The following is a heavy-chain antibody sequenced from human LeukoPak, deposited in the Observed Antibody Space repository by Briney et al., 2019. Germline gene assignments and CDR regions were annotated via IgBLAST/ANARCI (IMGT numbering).Heavy chain of an antibody. Sequence: GGSLRLSCAASGFTVSSNYMSWVRQAPGKGLEWVSVIYSGGSTYYADSVKGRFTISRDNSKNTLYLQMNSLRAEDTAVYYCASTKPYYYGSGSYYDFDYWGQGTLVTVSS. CDR2: IYSGGST. CDR1: GFTVSSNY. J-gene: IGHJ4*02. V-gene: IGHV3-53*01. D-gene: IGHD3-10*01. CDR3: ASTKPYYYGSGSYYDFDY.